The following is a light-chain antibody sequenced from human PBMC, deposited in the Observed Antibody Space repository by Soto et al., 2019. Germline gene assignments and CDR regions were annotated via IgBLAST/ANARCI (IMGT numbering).Light chain of an antibody. J-gene: IGKJ2*01. CDR3: QQYKSYWYT. CDR1: QSISSW. Sequence: DIQMTQSPSTLSASVGDRVTITCRASQSISSWLAWYQQKPGKAPKLLIYKASSLESGVPSRFSGSGSGTEFTLTISSLQPDDFATYYCQQYKSYWYTFCQGTKLEIK. CDR2: KAS. V-gene: IGKV1-5*03.